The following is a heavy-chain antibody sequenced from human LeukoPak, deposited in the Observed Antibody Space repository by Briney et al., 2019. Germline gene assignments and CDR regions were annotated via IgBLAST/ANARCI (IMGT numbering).Heavy chain of an antibody. Sequence: GGSLRLSCAASGFTFSDYYMSWIRQAPGKGLEWVSYISSSGSTIYYADSVKGRFTISRDNAKNSLYLQMNSLRAEDTAVYYCATARDQLLIPDYYMAAWGKGTTVTVSS. J-gene: IGHJ6*03. CDR2: ISSSGSTI. V-gene: IGHV3-11*01. D-gene: IGHD2-2*01. CDR1: GFTFSDYY. CDR3: ATARDQLLIPDYYMAA.